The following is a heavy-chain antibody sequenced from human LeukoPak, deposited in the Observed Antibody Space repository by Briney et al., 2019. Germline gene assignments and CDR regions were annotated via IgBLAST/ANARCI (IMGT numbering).Heavy chain of an antibody. J-gene: IGHJ4*02. CDR3: ARDFRFSDY. CDR2: LSPRSGDT. V-gene: IGHV1-8*01. Sequence: ASVKVSCKASGYTFTSYDINWVRQATGQGLEWMGYLSPRSGDTGYAQKFQGRVTMTWDTSISTAYMELSSLRSEDTAVYYCARDFRFSDYWGQGTLVTVSS. CDR1: GYTFTSYD.